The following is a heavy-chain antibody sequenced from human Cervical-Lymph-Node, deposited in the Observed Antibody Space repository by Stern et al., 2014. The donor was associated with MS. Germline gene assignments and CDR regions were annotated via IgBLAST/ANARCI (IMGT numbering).Heavy chain of an antibody. J-gene: IGHJ5*02. CDR1: GFSLRTSGVA. D-gene: IGHD4-11*01. V-gene: IGHV2-5*02. Sequence: QITLKESGPTLVKPTQTLTLTCTFSGFSLRTSGVAVGWIRQPPGKDLEWLALIYWDDDKRYSASLKSRLTITKDTPKNQVVLTMTNMDPVDTATYYCAHRHYSGWFDPWGQGTLVTVSS. CDR2: IYWDDDK. CDR3: AHRHYSGWFDP.